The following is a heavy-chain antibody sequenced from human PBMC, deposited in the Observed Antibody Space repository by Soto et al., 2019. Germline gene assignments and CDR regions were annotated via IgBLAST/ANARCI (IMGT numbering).Heavy chain of an antibody. CDR2: ISGSGGST. D-gene: IGHD2-15*01. CDR3: AKGEDIVVVVAAMGYAFDI. CDR1: GFTFSSYS. Sequence: GGSLRLSCAASGFTFSSYSMNWVRQAPGKGLEWVSAISGSGGSTYYADSVKGRFTISRDNSKNTLYLQMNSLRAEDTAVYYCAKGEDIVVVVAAMGYAFDIWGQGTMVTVSS. V-gene: IGHV3-23*01. J-gene: IGHJ3*02.